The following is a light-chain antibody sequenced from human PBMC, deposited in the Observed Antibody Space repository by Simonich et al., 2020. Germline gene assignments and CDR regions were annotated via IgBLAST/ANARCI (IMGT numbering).Light chain of an antibody. V-gene: IGLV2-23*01. Sequence: QSALPQPASVSGSPGQSITISCTGTSSDVGSYNLVSWYQQHPGKAPTRMIYEGSKRPSGVSNRFSGSKSGNTASLTISGLQAEDEADYYCCSYAGSSTVVFGGGTKLTVL. CDR2: EGS. CDR3: CSYAGSSTVV. CDR1: SSDVGSYNL. J-gene: IGLJ2*01.